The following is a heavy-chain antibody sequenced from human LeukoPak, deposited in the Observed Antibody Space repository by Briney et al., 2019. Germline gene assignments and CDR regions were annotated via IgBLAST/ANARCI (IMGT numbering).Heavy chain of an antibody. V-gene: IGHV4-39*07. Sequence: SETLSLTCAVSGGSINSTTSYWSWIRQPPGKGLEWIGTLYYSGSTGYNPSLKSRVTISVDTSKNQFSLKLSSVTAADTAVYYCARAPPRVRIAARPPGNYLDYWGQGTLVTVSS. CDR1: GGSINSTTSY. CDR3: ARAPPRVRIAARPPGNYLDY. D-gene: IGHD6-6*01. CDR2: LYYSGST. J-gene: IGHJ4*02.